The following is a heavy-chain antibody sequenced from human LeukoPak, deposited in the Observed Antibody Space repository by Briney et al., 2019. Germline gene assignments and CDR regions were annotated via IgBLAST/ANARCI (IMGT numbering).Heavy chain of an antibody. Sequence: GGSLRLSCAASGFTFDDYAMHWVRQAQGKGLEWVSGISWNSGSIGYADSVKGRFTISRDNAKNSLYLQMNSLRAEDMALYYCARGDRFRYSYADYWGQGTLVTVSS. D-gene: IGHD5-18*01. CDR3: ARGDRFRYSYADY. CDR2: ISWNSGSI. V-gene: IGHV3-9*03. CDR1: GFTFDDYA. J-gene: IGHJ4*02.